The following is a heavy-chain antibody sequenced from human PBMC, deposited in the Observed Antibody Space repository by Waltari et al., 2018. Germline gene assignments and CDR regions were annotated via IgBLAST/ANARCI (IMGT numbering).Heavy chain of an antibody. CDR3: ARAPANYDILTGPFDY. D-gene: IGHD3-9*01. Sequence: QVQLVQSGAEVKKPGASVKVSCKASGYTFTGYYMHWVRQAPGQGLEWMGRINPNSGGTNYAQKFQGRVTMTRDTSISTAYMELSRLRSDDTAVYYCARAPANYDILTGPFDYWGQGTLVTVSS. J-gene: IGHJ4*02. V-gene: IGHV1-2*06. CDR2: INPNSGGT. CDR1: GYTFTGYY.